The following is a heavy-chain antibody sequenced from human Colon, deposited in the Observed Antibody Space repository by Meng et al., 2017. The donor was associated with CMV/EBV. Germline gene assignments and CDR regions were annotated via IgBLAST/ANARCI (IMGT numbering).Heavy chain of an antibody. CDR3: VKTSYSYASGFPDY. CDR1: GFTFSSYE. D-gene: IGHD3-16*01. Sequence: GESLKISCAASGFTFSSYEMNWVRQAPGRGLEWVSLIFSGGSNTFYADSVKARFTISRDNFKNTLYLQMNSLRVEDTAMYYCVKTSYSYASGFPDYWGQGTLVTVSS. V-gene: IGHV3-23*03. CDR2: IFSGGSNT. J-gene: IGHJ4*02.